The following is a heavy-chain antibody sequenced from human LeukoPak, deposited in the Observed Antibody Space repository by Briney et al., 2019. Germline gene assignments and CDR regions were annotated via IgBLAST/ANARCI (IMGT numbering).Heavy chain of an antibody. Sequence: ASVKVSCKASGGTFSSYAISWVRQAPGQGLAWMGGIIPIFGTANYAQKFQGRVTITADESTSTAYMELSSLRSEDTAVYYCARGYCSSTSCYGGWFDPWGQGTLVTVSS. V-gene: IGHV1-69*01. CDR2: IIPIFGTA. CDR1: GGTFSSYA. D-gene: IGHD2-2*01. CDR3: ARGYCSSTSCYGGWFDP. J-gene: IGHJ5*02.